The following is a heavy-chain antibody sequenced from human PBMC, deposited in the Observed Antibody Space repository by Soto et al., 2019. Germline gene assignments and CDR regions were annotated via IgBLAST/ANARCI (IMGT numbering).Heavy chain of an antibody. V-gene: IGHV3-23*01. D-gene: IGHD2-8*01. J-gene: IGHJ6*03. Sequence: EVQLLESGGGWLHPGGSLRLSCVASGATFGSYAMSWVRQAPGKGLEWVSGISGSGCSTYDGDSVKGRFTISRDNSKNTLYLQMNSLRAEDTAVYYCAKDQEMSGNGWIYYYMDVWGKGTTVTVSS. CDR1: GATFGSYA. CDR2: ISGSGCST. CDR3: AKDQEMSGNGWIYYYMDV.